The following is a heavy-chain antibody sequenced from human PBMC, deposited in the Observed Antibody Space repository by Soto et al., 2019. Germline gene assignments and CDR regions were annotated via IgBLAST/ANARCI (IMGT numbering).Heavy chain of an antibody. CDR1: GGSISSGGYY. V-gene: IGHV4-31*03. CDR3: AREGRAPYYYYGMDV. D-gene: IGHD3-10*01. CDR2: IYYSGST. Sequence: PSETLSLTCTVSGGSISSGGYYWSWIRQHPGKGLEWIGYIYYSGSTYYNPSLKSRVTISVDTSKNQFSLKLSSVTAADTAVYYCAREGRAPYYYYGMDVWGQGTAVTVSS. J-gene: IGHJ6*02.